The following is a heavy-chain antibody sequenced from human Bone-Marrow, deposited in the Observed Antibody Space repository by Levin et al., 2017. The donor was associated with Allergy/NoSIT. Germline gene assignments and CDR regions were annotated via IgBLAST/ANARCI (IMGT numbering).Heavy chain of an antibody. CDR1: GISINSDS. CDR3: AREPTGWFDP. J-gene: IGHJ5*02. Sequence: SSETLSLTCTVSGISINSDSWSWIRQSPGKGLEWIGEIYYTGRTNYNPSLKSRVSVSIDTSKTQFSLKLSSVTAADTAVYYCAREPTGWFDPWGQGTLVTVSS. CDR2: IYYTGRT. V-gene: IGHV4-59*01.